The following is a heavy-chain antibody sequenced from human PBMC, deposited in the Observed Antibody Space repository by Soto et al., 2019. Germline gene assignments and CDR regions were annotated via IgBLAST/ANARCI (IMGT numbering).Heavy chain of an antibody. CDR1: GGTFSSYA. Sequence: GASVKVSCKASGGTFSSYAISWVRQAPGQGLEWMGGIIPIFGTANYAQKFQGRVTITADESTSTAYMELSSLRSEDTAVYYCATDQLGYCSGGSCYLPSVDYWGQGTLVTV. J-gene: IGHJ4*02. V-gene: IGHV1-69*13. CDR3: ATDQLGYCSGGSCYLPSVDY. D-gene: IGHD2-15*01. CDR2: IIPIFGTA.